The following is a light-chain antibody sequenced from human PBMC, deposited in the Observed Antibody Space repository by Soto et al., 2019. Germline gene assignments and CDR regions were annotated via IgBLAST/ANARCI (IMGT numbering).Light chain of an antibody. CDR1: KLGDKY. V-gene: IGLV3-1*01. Sequence: YELTQPPSVSVSPGQTASITCSGDKLGDKYACWYQQKPGQSPVLVIYQDSKRPSGIPERFSGSNSGNTATLTISGTQAMDEADYYCQAWDSSTAEFGGGTKLTVL. CDR3: QAWDSSTAE. J-gene: IGLJ2*01. CDR2: QDS.